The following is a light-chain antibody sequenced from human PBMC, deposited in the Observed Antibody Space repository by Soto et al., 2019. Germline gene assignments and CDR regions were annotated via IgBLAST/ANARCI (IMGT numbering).Light chain of an antibody. Sequence: EILVNKSPSTLSPSLSYTLTLTCRASQSISSWLAWYQQKPGKAPKLLIYAASTLQSGAPSRFSGSGSGTDFTLTISSLQPEDFATYYCQQLDSYTSTFGGGTKVDIK. CDR2: AAS. CDR3: QQLDSYTST. CDR1: QSISSW. V-gene: IGKV1-5*01. J-gene: IGKJ4*01.